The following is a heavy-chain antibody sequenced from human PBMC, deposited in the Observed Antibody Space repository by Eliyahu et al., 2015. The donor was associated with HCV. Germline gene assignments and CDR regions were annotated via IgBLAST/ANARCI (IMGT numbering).Heavy chain of an antibody. J-gene: IGHJ6*02. CDR1: RLITKDYG. CDR3: TKDLAPGGADV. Sequence: EVQVVESGGGLVQPGGSLRLSCEVSRLITKDYGIHWVRQAPGKGLEWVSGIIWNSGYRDYADSVKGRFTISTDNAKNSLYLQMNSLRADDTALYYCTKDLAPGGADVWGQGTMVTVSS. V-gene: IGHV3-9*02. D-gene: IGHD1-14*01. CDR2: IIWNSGYR.